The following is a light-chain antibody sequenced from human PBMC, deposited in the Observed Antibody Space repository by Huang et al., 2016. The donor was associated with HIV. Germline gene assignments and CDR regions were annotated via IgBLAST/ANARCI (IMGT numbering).Light chain of an antibody. CDR1: QTINNN. CDR2: GAS. CDR3: QQYSIWPYT. Sequence: EVMMTQSPATLSVSPGERTNISCRASQTINNNLAWFQQKPGQSPSPLMYGASARAAGIPARFSGSGSGTEFTLTISSAQSEDFTLYYCQQYSIWPYTFGQGTKLEMK. V-gene: IGKV3-15*01. J-gene: IGKJ2*01.